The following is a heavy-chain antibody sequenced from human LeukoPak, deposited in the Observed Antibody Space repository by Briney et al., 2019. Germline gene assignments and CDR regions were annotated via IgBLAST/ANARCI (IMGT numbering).Heavy chain of an antibody. CDR1: GGSFSGYY. V-gene: IGHV4-34*01. D-gene: IGHD3-3*01. CDR3: ARGAYDFWSGYYYYYYYYYMDV. CDR2: INHSGST. J-gene: IGHJ6*03. Sequence: SETLSLTCAVYGGSFSGYYWSWIRQPPGKGLEWIGEINHSGSTNYNPSLKSRVTISVDTSKNQFSLKLSSVTAADTAVYYCARGAYDFWSGYYYYYYYYYMDVWGKGTTVTVSS.